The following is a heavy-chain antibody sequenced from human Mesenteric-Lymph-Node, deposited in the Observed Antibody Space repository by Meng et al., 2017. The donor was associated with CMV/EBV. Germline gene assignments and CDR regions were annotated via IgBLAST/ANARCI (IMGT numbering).Heavy chain of an antibody. J-gene: IGHJ4*02. CDR2: INWNGETT. D-gene: IGHD3-22*01. CDR1: EDFG. Sequence: EDFGMGWVRQAPGKGLEWVAGINWNGETTGYADSVKGRFTISRDSAKNSLYLQINSLRAEDTAFYYCARDTYYYDSSGYYYEGLLDFWGQGTLVTVSS. V-gene: IGHV3-20*03. CDR3: ARDTYYYDSSGYYYEGLLDF.